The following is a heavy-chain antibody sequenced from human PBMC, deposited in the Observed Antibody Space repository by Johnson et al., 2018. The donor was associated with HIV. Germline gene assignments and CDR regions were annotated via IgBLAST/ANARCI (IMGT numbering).Heavy chain of an antibody. V-gene: IGHV3-53*01. CDR2: IYSGGST. J-gene: IGHJ3*02. CDR1: GFTVRSNY. CDR3: ASRYGDYGLGAFDI. D-gene: IGHD4-17*01. Sequence: VLLVESGGGLTQPGGSLRLSCAASGFTVRSNYMSWVHQAPGKGLEWVSVIYSGGSTYYADSVKGRFTISRDNSKNTLYLQMNSLRAEDTAVYYCASRYGDYGLGAFDIWGQGTMVTVSS.